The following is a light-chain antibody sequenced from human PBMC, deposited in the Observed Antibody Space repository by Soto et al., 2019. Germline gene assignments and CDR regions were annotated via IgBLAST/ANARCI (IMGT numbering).Light chain of an antibody. Sequence: EIVLTQSPATLSLSPGERATLSCRASQSVSSYVAWYQQKPGQAPRLLIYDASNRATGIPARFSGSGSGTYFTLTISSLEPEDFAVYSGQQRSNWPLTFGGGNKVEIK. CDR1: QSVSSY. V-gene: IGKV3-11*01. J-gene: IGKJ4*01. CDR3: QQRSNWPLT. CDR2: DAS.